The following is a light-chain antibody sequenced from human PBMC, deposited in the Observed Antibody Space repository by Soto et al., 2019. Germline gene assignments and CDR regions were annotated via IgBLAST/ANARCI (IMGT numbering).Light chain of an antibody. CDR3: QNCNSAPALT. J-gene: IGKJ4*01. CDR2: AAS. CDR1: QGISNY. V-gene: IGKV1-27*01. Sequence: DIQMTQSPSSLSASVGDRVTITCRASQGISNYLAWYQQIPGKLPKLLIYAASPLQSGVPSRFSGSGSGTDFTLTISSLQPEGVATYSCQNCNSAPALTFGGGTKVEIK.